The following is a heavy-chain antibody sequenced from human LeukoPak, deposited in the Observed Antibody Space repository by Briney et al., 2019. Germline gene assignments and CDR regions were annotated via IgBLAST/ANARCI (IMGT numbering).Heavy chain of an antibody. CDR1: GGSISSGSYY. CDR3: ARDWGVEGRPGYMDV. D-gene: IGHD6-6*01. Sequence: PSQTLSLTCTVSGGSISSGSYYWSWIRQPAGKGLEWIGRIYTSGSTNYNPSLKSRVTISVDKSKNQFSLKLSSVTAADTAVYFCARDWGVEGRPGYMDVWGKGTTVTVSS. J-gene: IGHJ6*03. V-gene: IGHV4-61*02. CDR2: IYTSGST.